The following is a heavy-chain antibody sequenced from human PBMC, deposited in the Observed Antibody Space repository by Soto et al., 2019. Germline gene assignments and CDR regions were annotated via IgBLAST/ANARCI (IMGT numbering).Heavy chain of an antibody. CDR2: ISGSGGST. Sequence: EVQLLESGGGLVQPGGSLRLSCAASGFTFSSYAMSWVRQAPGKGLEWVSAISGSGGSTYYADSVKGRFTISRDNSKNTLYLQMNSLRAVDTAVYYCAKDLYGDYYYGMDVWGQGTTVTVSS. D-gene: IGHD4-17*01. V-gene: IGHV3-23*01. CDR3: AKDLYGDYYYGMDV. CDR1: GFTFSSYA. J-gene: IGHJ6*02.